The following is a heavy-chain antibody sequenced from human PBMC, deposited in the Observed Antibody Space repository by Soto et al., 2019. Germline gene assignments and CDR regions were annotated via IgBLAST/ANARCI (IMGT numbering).Heavy chain of an antibody. CDR3: TTDRY. CDR1: GFSFSNAW. CDR2: IKSRTDGGTI. Sequence: EVQLVESGGGLVKPGGSLRLSCAASGFSFSNAWMNWVRQAPGKGLEWVGRIKSRTDGGTIDDAAPVKGRFTISREDSKNTLSLQMNSLKTEDTGGYYCTTDRYWGQGTLVTVSS. V-gene: IGHV3-15*07. J-gene: IGHJ4*02.